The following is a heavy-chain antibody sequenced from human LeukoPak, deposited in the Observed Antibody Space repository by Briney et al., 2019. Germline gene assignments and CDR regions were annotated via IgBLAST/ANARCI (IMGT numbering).Heavy chain of an antibody. CDR2: IYNSGST. D-gene: IGHD6-13*01. CDR3: ARDNARLAAAGILYAFDI. CDR1: DGSISSYY. J-gene: IGHJ3*02. Sequence: PSETLSLTCTVSDGSISSYYWSWIRQPPGKGLEWIGYIYNSGSTNYNPSLKSRVTISVDTSKKQFSLKLSSVTATDTAVYYCARDNARLAAAGILYAFDIWGQGTMVTVSS. V-gene: IGHV4-59*01.